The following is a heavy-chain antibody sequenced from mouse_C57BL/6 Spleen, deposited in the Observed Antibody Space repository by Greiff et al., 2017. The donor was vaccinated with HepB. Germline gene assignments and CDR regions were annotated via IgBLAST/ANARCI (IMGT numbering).Heavy chain of an antibody. V-gene: IGHV1-52*01. CDR2: IDPSDSET. CDR3: ARFHYYSGNNRWDFDV. J-gene: IGHJ1*03. CDR1: GYTFTSYW. Sequence: QVQLQQPGAELVRPGSSVKLSCKASGYTFTSYWMHWVKQRPIQGLEWIGNIDPSDSETHYKQKFKDKATFTVDKSSSTAYLQLSSRTSKDSAVYYCARFHYYSGNNRWDFDVWGTGTTVTVSS. D-gene: IGHD1-1*01.